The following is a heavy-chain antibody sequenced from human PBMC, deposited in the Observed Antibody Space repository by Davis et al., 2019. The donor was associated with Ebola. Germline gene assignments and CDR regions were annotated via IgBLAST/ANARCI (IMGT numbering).Heavy chain of an antibody. Sequence: GGSLRLSCAASGFTFSCYGMHWVRQAPGKGLEWVAVIWYDGSNKYYADSVKGRFTISRDNSKNTLYLQMNSLRAEDTAVYYCARDFGGGRSSHFDYWGQGTLVTVSS. D-gene: IGHD3-16*01. CDR1: GFTFSCYG. CDR3: ARDFGGGRSSHFDY. V-gene: IGHV3-33*01. CDR2: IWYDGSNK. J-gene: IGHJ4*02.